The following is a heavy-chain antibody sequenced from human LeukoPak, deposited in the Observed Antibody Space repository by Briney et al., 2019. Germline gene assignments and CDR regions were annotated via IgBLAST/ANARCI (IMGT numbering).Heavy chain of an antibody. J-gene: IGHJ5*02. D-gene: IGHD1-26*01. CDR2: IIPIFGTA. CDR3: ARVSGSSPVWFDP. Sequence: ASVKVSCKASGYTFTSYAMNWVRQAPGQGLEWMGGIIPIFGTANYAQKFQGRVTITADESTSTAYMELSSLRSEDTAVYYCARVSGSSPVWFDPWGQGTLVTVSS. V-gene: IGHV1-69*13. CDR1: GYTFTSYA.